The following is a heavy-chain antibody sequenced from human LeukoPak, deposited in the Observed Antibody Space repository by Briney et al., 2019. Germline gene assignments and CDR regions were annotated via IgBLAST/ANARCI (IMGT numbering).Heavy chain of an antibody. D-gene: IGHD6-13*01. J-gene: IGHJ4*02. CDR2: IYHSGST. V-gene: IGHV4-4*02. Sequence: SGTLSLTCAVSGASISSINWWNWVRQPPGKGXXXXGEIYHSGSTXXXPSXXXRVTILIDKSKNQFSLRLSSVTAADTAVYYCARRPITAVSTPFDYWGQGTLVTVSS. CDR1: GASISSINW. CDR3: ARRPITAVSTPFDY.